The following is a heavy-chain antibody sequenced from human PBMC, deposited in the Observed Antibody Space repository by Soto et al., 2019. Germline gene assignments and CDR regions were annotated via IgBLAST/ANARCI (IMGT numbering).Heavy chain of an antibody. V-gene: IGHV4-59*08. J-gene: IGHJ4*02. CDR2: IYYSGST. D-gene: IGHD4-17*01. Sequence: QVQLQESGPGLVKPSETLSLTCTVSGGSISSYYWSWIRQPPGKGLEWIGYIYYSGSTNYNPSLKSRVTISVDTSKNQFSLKLRSVTDADTAVYYCASSTTVTTIDYWGQGTLVTVSS. CDR1: GGSISSYY. CDR3: ASSTTVTTIDY.